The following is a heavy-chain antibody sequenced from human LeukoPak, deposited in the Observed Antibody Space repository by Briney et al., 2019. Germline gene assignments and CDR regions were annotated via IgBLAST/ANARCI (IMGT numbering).Heavy chain of an antibody. CDR3: AREEYSSSSGFDY. CDR1: GYTFTGYY. Sequence: ASVKVSCKASGYTFTGYYMHWVRQAPGQGLEWMGWINPNSGGTNYAQKFQGRVTMTRDTSISTAHMELSRLRSDDTAVYYCAREEYSSSSGFDYWGQGTLVTVSS. V-gene: IGHV1-2*02. CDR2: INPNSGGT. D-gene: IGHD6-6*01. J-gene: IGHJ4*02.